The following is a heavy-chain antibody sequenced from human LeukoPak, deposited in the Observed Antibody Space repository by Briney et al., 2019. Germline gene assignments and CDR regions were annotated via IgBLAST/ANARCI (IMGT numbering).Heavy chain of an antibody. V-gene: IGHV4-38-2*02. CDR3: ARPQGGIPNWFYP. J-gene: IGHJ5*02. Sequence: PSETLSLTCTVSGYSISSGYYWGWIRQPPGKGLEWIGSIYHSGSTYYNPSLKSRVTISVDTSKNQFSLKLSSVTAADTAVYYCARPQGGIPNWFYPWGQGTLVTVSS. CDR2: IYHSGST. CDR1: GYSISSGYY. D-gene: IGHD2-15*01.